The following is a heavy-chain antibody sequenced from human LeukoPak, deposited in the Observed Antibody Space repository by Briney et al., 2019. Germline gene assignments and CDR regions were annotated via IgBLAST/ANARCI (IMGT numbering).Heavy chain of an antibody. D-gene: IGHD3-10*01. Sequence: GGSLRLSCAASGFTFSGHGMHWVRQAPDKGLEWVALISSDGSNRIYADSVKGRFSISRDNSKNTLYLQVNSLRIEDTAVYYCAKDFRVAEELWFGELWNAFDIWGQGIRVAVSS. V-gene: IGHV3-30*18. CDR2: ISSDGSNR. CDR3: AKDFRVAEELWFGELWNAFDI. J-gene: IGHJ3*02. CDR1: GFTFSGHG.